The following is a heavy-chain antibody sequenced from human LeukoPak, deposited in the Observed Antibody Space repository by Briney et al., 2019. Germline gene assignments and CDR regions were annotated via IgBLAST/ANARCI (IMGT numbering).Heavy chain of an antibody. D-gene: IGHD2-2*01. CDR1: GFSFSSYY. J-gene: IGHJ4*02. CDR2: INPDGNER. V-gene: IGHV3-7*03. CDR3: VKGASIVVVPAAFDY. Sequence: GGSLRLSCAASGFSFSSYYMSWVRQAPGKGLEWVALINPDGNERYYVGSVKGRFTISRDNPENTLYLQMNSLRADDTAVYFCVKGASIVVVPAAFDYWGQGTLVTVSS.